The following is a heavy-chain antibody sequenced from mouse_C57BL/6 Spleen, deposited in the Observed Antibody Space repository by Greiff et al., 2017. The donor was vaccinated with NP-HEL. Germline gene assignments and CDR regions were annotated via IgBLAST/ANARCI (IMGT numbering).Heavy chain of an antibody. J-gene: IGHJ1*03. V-gene: IGHV1-74*01. CDR2: IHPSDSDT. Sequence: QVQLKQPGAELVKPGASVKVSCKASGYTFTSYWMHWVKQRPGQGLEWIGRIHPSDSDTNYNQKFKGKATLTVDKSSSTAYMQLSSLTSEDSAVYYCAINWDVWYFDVWGTGTTVTVSS. D-gene: IGHD4-1*02. CDR1: GYTFTSYW. CDR3: AINWDVWYFDV.